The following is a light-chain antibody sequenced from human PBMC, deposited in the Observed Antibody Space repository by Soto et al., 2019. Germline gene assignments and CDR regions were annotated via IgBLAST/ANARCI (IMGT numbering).Light chain of an antibody. CDR1: SSDVGGSDY. CDR3: NSYTNTGTLV. Sequence: QSALTQPASVSGSPGQSITISCTGTSSDVGGSDYVSWYQQHPGKAPKLIIYEVTYRPSGVSTRFSGSKSGNTASLTISRLQTDDEADYYCNSYTNTGTLVFGGGTKLTV. J-gene: IGLJ3*02. V-gene: IGLV2-14*01. CDR2: EVT.